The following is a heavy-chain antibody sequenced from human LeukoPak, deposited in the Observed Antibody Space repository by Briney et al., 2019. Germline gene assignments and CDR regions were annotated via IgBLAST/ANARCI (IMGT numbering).Heavy chain of an antibody. D-gene: IGHD3-10*01. CDR3: AKDPGTRYDPLGYFDY. CDR1: GFTFSSYG. CDR2: IRYDGSNK. Sequence: GGSLRLSCAASGFTFSSYGMHWVRQAPGKGLEWVAFIRYDGSNKYYADSVKGRFTISRDNSENTLYLQMNSLRAEDTAVYYCAKDPGTRYDPLGYFDYWGQGTLVTVSS. V-gene: IGHV3-30*02. J-gene: IGHJ4*02.